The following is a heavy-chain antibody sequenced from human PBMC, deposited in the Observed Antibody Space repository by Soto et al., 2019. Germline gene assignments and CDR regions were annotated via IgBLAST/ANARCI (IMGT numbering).Heavy chain of an antibody. V-gene: IGHV5-51*01. CDR1: GYSFTSYW. Sequence: GESLKISCKGSGYSFTSYWIGCVRQMPGKGLEWMGIIYPGDSDTRYSPSFQGQVTISADKSISTAYLQWSSLKASDTAMYYCARRRYYYGSSGYYAVAAFDIWGQGTMVTVSS. J-gene: IGHJ3*02. CDR2: IYPGDSDT. D-gene: IGHD3-22*01. CDR3: ARRRYYYGSSGYYAVAAFDI.